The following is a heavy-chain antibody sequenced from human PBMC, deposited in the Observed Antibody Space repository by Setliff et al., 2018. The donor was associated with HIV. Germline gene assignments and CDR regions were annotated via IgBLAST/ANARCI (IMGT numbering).Heavy chain of an antibody. J-gene: IGHJ4*02. CDR3: ARDDGSGSPYFDY. D-gene: IGHD3-10*01. Sequence: ASVKVSCKASGYTFTTYFIHWVRQAPGQRLEWMGWVHAGNSNTKYSQKFQGRVTFTRDTSAHTAYMELSSLRSDDAAVYYCARDDGSGSPYFDYWGQGTLVTVSS. CDR1: GYTFTTYF. V-gene: IGHV1-3*01. CDR2: VHAGNSNT.